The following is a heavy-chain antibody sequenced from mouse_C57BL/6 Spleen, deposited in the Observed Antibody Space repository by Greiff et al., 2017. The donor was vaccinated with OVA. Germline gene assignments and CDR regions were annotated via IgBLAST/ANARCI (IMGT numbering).Heavy chain of an antibody. CDR2: IYPRDGST. CDR3: ARSYYSNYDWFAY. CDR1: GYTFTSYD. V-gene: IGHV1-85*01. D-gene: IGHD2-5*01. Sequence: VKLVESGPELVKPGASVKLSCKASGYTFTSYDINWVKQRPGQGLEWIGWIYPRDGSTKYNEKFKGKATLTVDTSSSTAYMELHSLTSADSAVYFCARSYYSNYDWFAYWGQGTLVTVSA. J-gene: IGHJ3*01.